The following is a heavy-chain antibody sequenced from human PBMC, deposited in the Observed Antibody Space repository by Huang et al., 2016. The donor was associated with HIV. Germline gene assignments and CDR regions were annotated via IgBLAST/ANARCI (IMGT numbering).Heavy chain of an antibody. CDR2: IKQDGSEK. V-gene: IGHV3-7*01. D-gene: IGHD6-13*01. J-gene: IGHJ3*02. CDR1: GFTFTSYW. Sequence: EVQLVESGGDLVQPGGSLRLSCAASGFTFTSYWMSWVRQAPWKGVEWGANIKQDGSEKYYVDSVKGRFTISRDNAKNSLYLQMNTLRDEDTALYFCASNGYSSSWGDPFDIWGQGTMVTVSS. CDR3: ASNGYSSSWGDPFDI.